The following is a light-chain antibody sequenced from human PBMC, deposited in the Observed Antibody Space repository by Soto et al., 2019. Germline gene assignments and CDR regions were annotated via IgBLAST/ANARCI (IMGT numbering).Light chain of an antibody. Sequence: DIQMTQSPSTLSGSVGDRVTITCLASQTISSWLAWYQQKPGKAPKLLIYKASTLKSGVPSRFSGSGSGTECTLTISSLQPDDFATYYCQHYNSYSEALGQGTKVDIK. CDR3: QHYNSYSEA. CDR1: QTISSW. V-gene: IGKV1-5*03. CDR2: KAS. J-gene: IGKJ1*01.